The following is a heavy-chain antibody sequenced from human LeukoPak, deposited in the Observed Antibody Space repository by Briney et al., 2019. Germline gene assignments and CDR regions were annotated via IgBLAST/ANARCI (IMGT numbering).Heavy chain of an antibody. CDR2: IYYSGST. J-gene: IGHJ6*03. V-gene: IGHV4-31*03. CDR3: AKGQVYYYYMDV. CDR1: GGSISSGGYY. Sequence: SQTLSLTCTVSGGSISSGGYYCSWIRQHPGKGLEWIGYIYYSGSTYYNPSLKSRVTISVDTSKNQFSLKLSPVTAADTAVYYCAKGQVYYYYMDVWGKGTTVTVSS.